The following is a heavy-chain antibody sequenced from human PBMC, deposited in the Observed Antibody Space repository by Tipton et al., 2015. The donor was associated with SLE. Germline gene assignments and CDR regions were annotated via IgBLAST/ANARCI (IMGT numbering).Heavy chain of an antibody. CDR1: GGSISNYY. V-gene: IGHV4-4*07. Sequence: TLSLTCTVSGGSISNYYWSWVRQPAGKGLEWIGRIHTSGNTNYNRSLQSHVTMSVDTSKNQFSLKLASVTAADTAVYYCAKDRHYDPHAFEIWGQGTMVTVSS. CDR2: IHTSGNT. J-gene: IGHJ3*02. CDR3: AKDRHYDPHAFEI. D-gene: IGHD3-22*01.